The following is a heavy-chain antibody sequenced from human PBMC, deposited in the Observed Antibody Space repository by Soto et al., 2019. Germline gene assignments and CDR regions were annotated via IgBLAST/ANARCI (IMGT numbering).Heavy chain of an antibody. D-gene: IGHD5-18*01. J-gene: IGHJ3*02. CDR1: GFTVSSNY. V-gene: IGHV3-66*01. Sequence: GGSLRLSCAASGFTVSSNYMSWVRQAPGKGLEWVSVIYSGGSTYYADSVKGRFTISRDNSKNTLYLQMNSLRAEDTAVYYCARWIQLWLRAFDIWGQGTMVTVSS. CDR3: ARWIQLWLRAFDI. CDR2: IYSGGST.